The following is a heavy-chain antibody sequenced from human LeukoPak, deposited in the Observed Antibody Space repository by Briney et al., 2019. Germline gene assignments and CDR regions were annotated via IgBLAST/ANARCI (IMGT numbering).Heavy chain of an antibody. D-gene: IGHD2-8*01. CDR2: IYYSGST. J-gene: IGHJ6*03. CDR3: ARVPYCTNGVCYYYYYYMDV. V-gene: IGHV4-31*03. Sequence: SETLSLTCTVSGGSISSGGYYWSWIRQHPGKGLEWIGYIYYSGSTYYNPSLKSRVTISVDTSKNQFSLKLSSVTAADTAVYYCARVPYCTNGVCYYYYYYMDVWGKGTTVTVSS. CDR1: GGSISSGGYY.